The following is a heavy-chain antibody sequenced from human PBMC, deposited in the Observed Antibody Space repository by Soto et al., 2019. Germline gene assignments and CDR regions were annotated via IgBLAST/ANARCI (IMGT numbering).Heavy chain of an antibody. Sequence: QVQLVESGGGVVQPGTSLRLSCAASGFTFRSYGMHWVRQAPGKGLEWLAVISNDGSNKYLADSVKGRLAFSRDNSRNTLYLQSNSLRVEDTAVYYCGKDTLDCSGGDCPLYYYYGMDVWGQGTTVTVSS. V-gene: IGHV3-30*18. D-gene: IGHD2-15*01. J-gene: IGHJ6*02. CDR1: GFTFRSYG. CDR2: ISNDGSNK. CDR3: GKDTLDCSGGDCPLYYYYGMDV.